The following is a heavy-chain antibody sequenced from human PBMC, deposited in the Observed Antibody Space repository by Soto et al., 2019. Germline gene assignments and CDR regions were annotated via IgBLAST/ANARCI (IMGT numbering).Heavy chain of an antibody. V-gene: IGHV3-11*01. D-gene: IGHD3-22*01. CDR1: GFTFSDYY. Sequence: GSLRLSCAASGFTFSDYYMSWIRQAPGKGLEWVSYISSSGSIIYYADSVKGRFTISRDNAKNSLYLQMDSLRAEDTAVYYCARDLGYYDSDAYFDYCGQGPLVTVYS. CDR2: ISSSGSII. J-gene: IGHJ4*02. CDR3: ARDLGYYDSDAYFDY.